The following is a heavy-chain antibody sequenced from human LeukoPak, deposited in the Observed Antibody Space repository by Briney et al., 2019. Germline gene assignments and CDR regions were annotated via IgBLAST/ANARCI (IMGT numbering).Heavy chain of an antibody. V-gene: IGHV3-21*01. D-gene: IGHD4-17*01. CDR2: ISSSSSYI. J-gene: IGHJ4*02. Sequence: GGPLRLSCAASGFTFSSYSMNWVRQAPGKGLEWVSSISSSSSYIYYADSVKGRFTISRDNAKNSLYLQMNSLRAEDTAVYYCARDSDYGDYVIDYWGQGTLVTVSS. CDR1: GFTFSSYS. CDR3: ARDSDYGDYVIDY.